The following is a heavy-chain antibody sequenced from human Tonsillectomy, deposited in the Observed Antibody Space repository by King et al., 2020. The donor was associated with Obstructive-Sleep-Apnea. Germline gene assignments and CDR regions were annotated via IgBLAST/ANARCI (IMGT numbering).Heavy chain of an antibody. V-gene: IGHV1-18*04. CDR2: ISAQNGNT. CDR1: GYTFTNYG. D-gene: IGHD1-26*01. Sequence: VQLVESGAEVKKPGASVKVSCKTSGYTFTNYGIAWVRQAPGQGLEWTGWISAQNGNTHYAQKLQGRVTMTRDTSTSTAYMELRSLTSDDTAMYYCARNFVGGDYVDFWGQGTLVTVSS. CDR3: ARNFVGGDYVDF. J-gene: IGHJ4*02.